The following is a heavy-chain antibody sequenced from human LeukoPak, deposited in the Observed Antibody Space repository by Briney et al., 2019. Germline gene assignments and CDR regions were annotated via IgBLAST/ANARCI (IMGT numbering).Heavy chain of an antibody. CDR3: ARGNRQLAYYGSGSRLPYDS. V-gene: IGHV4-34*01. D-gene: IGHD3-10*01. Sequence: SETLFLTCDVSGGSFTGHYWTWIRQPPGKGLEWIGEVNHFESISYNPSLKGRATISADTSKNQLSLKLSSVSAADTAVYYCARGNRQLAYYGSGSRLPYDSWGQGTLVTVSS. CDR1: GGSFTGHY. J-gene: IGHJ4*02. CDR2: VNHFESI.